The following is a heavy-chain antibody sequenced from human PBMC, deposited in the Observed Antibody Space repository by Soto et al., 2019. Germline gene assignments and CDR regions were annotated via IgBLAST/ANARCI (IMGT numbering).Heavy chain of an antibody. CDR3: ARVRITTVRGVPYGMDV. CDR1: GGSFSGYY. D-gene: IGHD3-10*01. V-gene: IGHV4-34*01. J-gene: IGHJ6*02. CDR2: INHSGST. Sequence: LSLTCAVYGGSFSGYYWSWIRQPPGKGLEWIGEINHSGSTNYNPSLKSRVTISVDTSKNQFSLKLSSVTAADTAVYYCARVRITTVRGVPYGMDVSGQVTTVTVYS.